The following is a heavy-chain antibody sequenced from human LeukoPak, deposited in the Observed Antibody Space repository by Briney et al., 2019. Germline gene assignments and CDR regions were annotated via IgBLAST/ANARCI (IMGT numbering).Heavy chain of an antibody. CDR1: GGSISSYY. J-gene: IGHJ4*02. Sequence: PSETLSLTCTVSGGSISSYYWSWIRQPPGKGLEWVSSISGSNSYIFCADSVKGRFTVSRDNAKDSLYLQMNSLRAEDTAVYYCARALTTLTYEGYWGQGTLVTVSS. D-gene: IGHD1-1*01. CDR3: ARALTTLTYEGY. CDR2: ISGSNSYI. V-gene: IGHV3-21*01.